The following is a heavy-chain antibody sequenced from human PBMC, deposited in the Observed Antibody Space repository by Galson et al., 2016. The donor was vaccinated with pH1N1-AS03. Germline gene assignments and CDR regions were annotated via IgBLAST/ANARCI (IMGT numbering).Heavy chain of an antibody. V-gene: IGHV2-5*01. CDR2: IYWHDDT. J-gene: IGHJ4*02. CDR1: GFSLTTSPVG. Sequence: PALVKPTQTLTLTCTFSGFSLTTSPVGVVWIRQPPGKALEWPAPIYWHDDTRYTSSLKSRLTITKDTSKNQVVLRMTNMDPVDTATYYGALTAGWLPDFWGQGTLVTVSS. CDR3: ALTAGWLPDF. D-gene: IGHD3-9*01.